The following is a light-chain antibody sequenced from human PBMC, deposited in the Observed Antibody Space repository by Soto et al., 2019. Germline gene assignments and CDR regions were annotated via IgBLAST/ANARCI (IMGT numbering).Light chain of an antibody. Sequence: EIVLTQSPGTLSLSPGERATLSCRASQSVSSSYLAWYQQKPGQAPRLLIYGASSSATGIPDRFSGSGSGTDFSLTISRLEPEYFAVYYCHQYDSSPLPFGGGTKVEIK. V-gene: IGKV3-20*01. J-gene: IGKJ4*01. CDR1: QSVSSSY. CDR2: GAS. CDR3: HQYDSSPLP.